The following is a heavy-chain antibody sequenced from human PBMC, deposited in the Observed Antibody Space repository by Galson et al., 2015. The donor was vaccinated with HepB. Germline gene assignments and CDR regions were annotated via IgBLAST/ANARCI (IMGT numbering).Heavy chain of an antibody. CDR1: GDTFTSYD. CDR3: AQGNWLDP. V-gene: IGHV1-8*01. Sequence: SVKVSCKVSGDTFTSYDINWVRQATGQGLEWMGWMNPNSGKTGYAQKFQGRFTVTGNTSISTAYMELSSLRSEDTAVYYCAQGNWLDPWGQGTLVTVSS. J-gene: IGHJ5*02. CDR2: MNPNSGKT.